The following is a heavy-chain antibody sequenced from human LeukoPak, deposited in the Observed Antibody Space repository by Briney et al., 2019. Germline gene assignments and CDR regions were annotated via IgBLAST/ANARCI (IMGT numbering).Heavy chain of an antibody. CDR1: GITVSSNY. CDR3: ARDQWLALQH. V-gene: IGHV3-53*01. CDR2: LYSDGST. J-gene: IGHJ1*01. D-gene: IGHD6-19*01. Sequence: GGSLRLSCAASGITVSSNYMSWVRQAPGRGLEWVSVLYSDGSTYYADSVKGRFTISRDNSRNTLYLQMNSLRAEDTAVYYCARDQWLALQHWGQGTLVTVSS.